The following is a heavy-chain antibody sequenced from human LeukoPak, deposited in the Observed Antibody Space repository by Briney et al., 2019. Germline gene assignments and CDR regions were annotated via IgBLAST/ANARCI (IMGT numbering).Heavy chain of an antibody. V-gene: IGHV4-30-2*01. Sequence: SQTLSLTCTVSGGSISSGGYYWSWIRQPPGKGLEWIGYIYHSGSTYYNPSLKSRVTISVDRSKNQFSLKLSSVTAADTAVYYCANWNARTHSNDDWGQGTLVTVSS. CDR1: GGSISSGGYY. D-gene: IGHD1-1*01. CDR3: ANWNARTHSNDD. CDR2: IYHSGST. J-gene: IGHJ4*02.